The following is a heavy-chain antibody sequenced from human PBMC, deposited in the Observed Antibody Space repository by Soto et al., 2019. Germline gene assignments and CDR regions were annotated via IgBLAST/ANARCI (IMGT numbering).Heavy chain of an antibody. J-gene: IGHJ4*02. D-gene: IGHD3-10*02. CDR1: GFIFSNNG. CDR3: AIVRVADSPLDH. Sequence: GGSLRLSCEGSGFIFSNNGMHWVRQAPGKGLEWVAFMSYDGSAKFLADSVKGRFTISRDNSKSTLFLHMSSLRAEDTAMYYCAIVRVADSPLDHWGQGTQVTVSS. CDR2: MSYDGSAK. V-gene: IGHV3-30*02.